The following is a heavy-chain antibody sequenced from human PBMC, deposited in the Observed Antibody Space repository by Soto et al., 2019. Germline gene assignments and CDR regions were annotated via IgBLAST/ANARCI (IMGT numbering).Heavy chain of an antibody. Sequence: PSETLSLTCTVSGGSISSGGYYWSWIRQHPGKGLEWIGYIYYSGSTYYNPSLKSRVTISVDTSKNQFSLKLSSVTTAGTAVYYCARDPGGILCMDVWGQGTTVTVSS. J-gene: IGHJ6*02. D-gene: IGHD3-16*01. CDR3: ARDPGGILCMDV. V-gene: IGHV4-31*03. CDR2: IYYSGST. CDR1: GGSISSGGYY.